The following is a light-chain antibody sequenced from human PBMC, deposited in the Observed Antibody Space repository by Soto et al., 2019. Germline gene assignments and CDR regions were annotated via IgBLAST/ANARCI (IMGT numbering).Light chain of an antibody. Sequence: DIQLTQSPSSLSASVGDRVTITCQASQDINNYLNWYQQKPGKAPKLLIFDASSVETGVPSSFSGSRSGTHFTFTISSLEPEDMATYHCQQYEDLPLTFGGGTRVERK. CDR3: QQYEDLPLT. V-gene: IGKV1-33*01. CDR2: DAS. J-gene: IGKJ4*01. CDR1: QDINNY.